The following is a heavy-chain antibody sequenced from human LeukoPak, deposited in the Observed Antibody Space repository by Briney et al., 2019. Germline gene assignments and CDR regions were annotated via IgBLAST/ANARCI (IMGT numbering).Heavy chain of an antibody. CDR1: GIMFTDYG. CDR3: VGGMFRDHDY. Sequence: GGSLRLSCAVSGIMFTDYGMYWIRQPPGKGPEWVAVVYSDGINKYYAASVKGRFTISRDDSKNTLFLQMNNLRVEDTAVYYCVGGMFRDHDYWGQGTLVTVSS. CDR2: VYSDGINK. J-gene: IGHJ4*02. D-gene: IGHD3-10*01. V-gene: IGHV3-33*01.